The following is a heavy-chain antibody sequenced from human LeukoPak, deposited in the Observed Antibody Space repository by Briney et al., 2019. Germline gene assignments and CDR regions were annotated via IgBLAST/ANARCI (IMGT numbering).Heavy chain of an antibody. J-gene: IGHJ4*02. CDR1: GFTFSSYS. V-gene: IGHV3-23*01. CDR3: AKGREWELPLDY. D-gene: IGHD1-26*01. Sequence: PGGSLRLSCAASGFTFSSYSMNWVRQAPGKGLEWVSVISGSGDKTYYAVSVKGRFTISRDNSKNTLYLQMNSLRAEDTAVYYCAKGREWELPLDYWGQGTLVTVSS. CDR2: ISGSGDKT.